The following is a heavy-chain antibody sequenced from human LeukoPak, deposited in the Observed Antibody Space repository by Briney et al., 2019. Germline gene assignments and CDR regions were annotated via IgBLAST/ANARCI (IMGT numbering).Heavy chain of an antibody. CDR1: GYTFTGYY. D-gene: IGHD4-17*01. Sequence: ASVKVSCKASGYTFTGYYMNWVRQAPGQGLEWMGWINPNSGGTNYAQKFQGRVTMTRDTSISTAYMDLSRLRSDDTAVYYCARVDFYGDYPHFDYWGQGTLVTVSS. V-gene: IGHV1-2*02. J-gene: IGHJ4*02. CDR3: ARVDFYGDYPHFDY. CDR2: INPNSGGT.